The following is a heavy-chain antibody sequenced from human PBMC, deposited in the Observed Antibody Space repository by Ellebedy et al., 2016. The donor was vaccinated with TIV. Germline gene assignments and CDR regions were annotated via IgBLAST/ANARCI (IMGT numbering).Heavy chain of an antibody. CDR3: ARHIYYGSRGVCMDV. D-gene: IGHD3-10*01. J-gene: IGHJ6*02. V-gene: IGHV4-39*01. CDR1: GGSMTDSNDY. CDR2: MNYNGRT. Sequence: PGGSLRLSCSVSGGSMTDSNDYWGWLRQPPGKGLEWIGTMNYNGRTFKSPALNSRVTMSVDTSKNHFSLRLTSVTATDSALYYCARHIYYGSRGVCMDVWGQGTTVSVSS.